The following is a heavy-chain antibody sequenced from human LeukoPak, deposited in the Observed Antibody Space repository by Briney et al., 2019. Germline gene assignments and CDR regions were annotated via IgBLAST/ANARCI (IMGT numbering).Heavy chain of an antibody. CDR2: ISPSGGST. Sequence: ASVKVSCKASGYTFTSYYMHWVRQAPGQGLEWMGIISPSGGSTSYAQKFQGRVTMTRDMSTSTVYMELSSLRSEDTAVYYCARDQAVTIVAAVYYYYMDVWGKGTTVTVSS. V-gene: IGHV1-46*01. D-gene: IGHD4-11*01. J-gene: IGHJ6*03. CDR3: ARDQAVTIVAAVYYYYMDV. CDR1: GYTFTSYY.